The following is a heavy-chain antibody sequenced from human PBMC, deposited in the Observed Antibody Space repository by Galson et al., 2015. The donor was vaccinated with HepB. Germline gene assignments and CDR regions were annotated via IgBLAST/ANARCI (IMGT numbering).Heavy chain of an antibody. CDR1: GFTFSRHW. V-gene: IGHV3-7*01. D-gene: IGHD6-19*01. CDR3: ARDADYSIGWDLDY. Sequence: SLRLSCAASGFTFSRHWMHWVRQAPGKGLEWLATIKEDGSQKIYVDPVKGRFTVSRDNAKNSLYLQMNSLRAEDTAVYYCARDADYSIGWDLDYWGQGTLVTVSS. CDR2: IKEDGSQK. J-gene: IGHJ4*02.